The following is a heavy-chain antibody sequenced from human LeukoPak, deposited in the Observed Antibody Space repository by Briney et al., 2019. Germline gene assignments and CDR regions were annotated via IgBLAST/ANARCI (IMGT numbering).Heavy chain of an antibody. J-gene: IGHJ6*02. CDR3: ARQYYYYSHMDV. CDR2: IYYSGST. CDR1: GGSISSYY. Sequence: SETLPLTCTVSGGSISSYYWSWIRQPPGKGLEWIGYIYYSGSTNYNPSLKSRVTISVDTSKNQFSLKLSSVTAADTAVYYCARQYYYYSHMDVWGQGTTVTVSS. V-gene: IGHV4-59*08.